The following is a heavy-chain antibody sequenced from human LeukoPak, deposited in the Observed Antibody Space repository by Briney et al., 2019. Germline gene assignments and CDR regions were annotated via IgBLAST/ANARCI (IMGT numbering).Heavy chain of an antibody. CDR1: GFTFSSYA. J-gene: IGHJ3*02. CDR3: AKDFDI. CDR2: ISGNGGNT. Sequence: GGSLRLSCSASGFTFSSYAMHWVRQAPGKGLEYVSAISGNGGNTYYADSLKGRFTISRDNSKSTLYLQMNSLRAEDTAVYYCAKDFDIWGQGTMVTVSS. V-gene: IGHV3-64*04.